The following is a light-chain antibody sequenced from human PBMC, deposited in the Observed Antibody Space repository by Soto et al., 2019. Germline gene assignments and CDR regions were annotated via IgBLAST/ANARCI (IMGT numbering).Light chain of an antibody. Sequence: EIVLTESPGTLSLSPGERATLSCRASQSVSTTYLGWLQQKPGQAPRLLIYDASTRATGIPARFSGSGSGTEFTLTISSLQSEDFAVYYCQQYNNWPLFGPGTKVDIK. V-gene: IGKV3-15*01. CDR2: DAS. CDR3: QQYNNWPL. J-gene: IGKJ3*01. CDR1: QSVSTTY.